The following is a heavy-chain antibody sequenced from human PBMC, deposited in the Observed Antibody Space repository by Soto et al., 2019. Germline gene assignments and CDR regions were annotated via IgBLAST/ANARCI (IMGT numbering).Heavy chain of an antibody. CDR1: GGSISSYY. V-gene: IGHV4-59*01. CDR2: IYYSGST. D-gene: IGHD2-15*01. CDR3: ARCLETYSGPAFDI. Sequence: PSETLSLTCTVSGGSISSYYWSWIRQPPGKGLEWIGYIYYSGSTNYNPSLKSRVTISVDTSKNQFSLKLSSVTAADTAVYYCARCLETYSGPAFDIWGQGTMVTVSS. J-gene: IGHJ3*02.